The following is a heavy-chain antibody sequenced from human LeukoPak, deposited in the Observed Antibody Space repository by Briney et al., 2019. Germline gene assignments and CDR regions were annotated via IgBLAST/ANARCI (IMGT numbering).Heavy chain of an antibody. D-gene: IGHD3-22*01. CDR3: AKWDTYYDSSGYYFY. CDR1: GFTFSDYY. CDR2: ISSSGSTI. J-gene: IGHJ4*02. Sequence: NPGGSLRLSCAASGFTFSDYYMSWIRQAPGKGLEWVSYISSSGSTIYYADSVKGRFTISRDNAKNSLYLQMNSLRAEDTAVYYCAKWDTYYDSSGYYFYWGQGTLVTVSS. V-gene: IGHV3-11*01.